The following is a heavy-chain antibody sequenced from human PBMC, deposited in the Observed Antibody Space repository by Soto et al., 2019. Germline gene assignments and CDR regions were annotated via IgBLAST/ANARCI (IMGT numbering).Heavy chain of an antibody. CDR1: GFPFSSYA. V-gene: IGHV3-30-3*01. CDR2: ISYDGSNK. D-gene: IGHD4-4*01. J-gene: IGHJ4*02. CDR3: ARRTTPDY. Sequence: QVQLVVSGGGGVQPGRSLTLSCATSGFPFSSYAMHWVRQAPGKGLEWVAVISYDGSNKYYADSVKGRFTISRDNSKNTLYLQMNSLRAEDTAVYYCARRTTPDYWGQGTLVTVSS.